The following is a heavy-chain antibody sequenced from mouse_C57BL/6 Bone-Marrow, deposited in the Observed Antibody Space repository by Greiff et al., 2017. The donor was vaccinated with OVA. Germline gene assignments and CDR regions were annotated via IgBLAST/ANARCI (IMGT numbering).Heavy chain of an antibody. CDR2: IYPRSGNT. Sequence: VKLVESGAELARPGASVKLSCKASGYTFTSYGISWVKQRTGQGLEWIGEIYPRSGNTYYNEKFKGKATLTADKSSSTAYMELRSLTSEDSAVYFCAYYYGSRDWGQGTLVTVSA. J-gene: IGHJ3*01. CDR3: AYYYGSRD. D-gene: IGHD1-1*01. V-gene: IGHV1-81*01. CDR1: GYTFTSYG.